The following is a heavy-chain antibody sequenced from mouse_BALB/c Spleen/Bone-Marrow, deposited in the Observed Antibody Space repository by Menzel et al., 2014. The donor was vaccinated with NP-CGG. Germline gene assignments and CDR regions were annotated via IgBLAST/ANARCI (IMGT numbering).Heavy chain of an antibody. CDR1: GFSLTSYG. J-gene: IGHJ4*01. V-gene: IGHV2-2*02. CDR3: AKNPNRRNAMDY. CDR2: IWSGGTT. Sequence: QVQVQQPGSGLVQPSQSLYITCAASGFSLTSYGVPWVRQSPGRGLEWVAAIWSGGTTDYNAPFISRLSISKYNSKHQQIFKMNSQQANDTAIYYDAKNPNRRNAMDYWGQGTSVTVSS.